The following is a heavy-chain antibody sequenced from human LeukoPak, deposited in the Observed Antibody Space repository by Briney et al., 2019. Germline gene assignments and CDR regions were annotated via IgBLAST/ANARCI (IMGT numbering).Heavy chain of an antibody. D-gene: IGHD2-15*01. CDR3: ASPRYCSGGSCYAGGLAFDI. CDR1: GGSINSYY. CDR2: SYYRGRT. V-gene: IGHV4-39*01. Sequence: SETLSLTCTVSGGSINSYYWSWIRQPPGKGLEWVASSYYRGRTYYNPSLKKRVTISVDTSKNQFSLKLSSVTAADTAVYYCASPRYCSGGSCYAGGLAFDIWGQGTMVTVSS. J-gene: IGHJ3*02.